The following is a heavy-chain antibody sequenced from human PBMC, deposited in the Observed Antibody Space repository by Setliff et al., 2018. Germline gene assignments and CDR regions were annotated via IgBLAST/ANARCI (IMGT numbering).Heavy chain of an antibody. CDR1: GYSFNTQW. J-gene: IGHJ5*02. Sequence: AGESLKISCKASGYSFNTQWITWVRQKPGKGLEWIGRIDPGNADTRYSPSFQGQVTISTDTSINTAFLQWNNLKASDTAVYYCARRGERFFNWFDPWGQGTLVTVSS. D-gene: IGHD2-21*01. CDR2: IDPGNADT. V-gene: IGHV5-51*01. CDR3: ARRGERFFNWFDP.